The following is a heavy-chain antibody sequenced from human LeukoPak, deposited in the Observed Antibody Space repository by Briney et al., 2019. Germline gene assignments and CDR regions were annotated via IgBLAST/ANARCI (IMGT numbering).Heavy chain of an antibody. CDR3: ARRSTYGSGTNYLFDY. V-gene: IGHV5-51*01. J-gene: IGHJ4*02. Sequence: GESLKISCKGSGYSFPIYWIAWVRQMPGKGLEWMGIIYPGDSDTRYSPSFQGQITTSADKSISTAYLQWSSLKASDTAMYYCARRSTYGSGTNYLFDYWGQGTLVTVSS. CDR1: GYSFPIYW. D-gene: IGHD3-10*01. CDR2: IYPGDSDT.